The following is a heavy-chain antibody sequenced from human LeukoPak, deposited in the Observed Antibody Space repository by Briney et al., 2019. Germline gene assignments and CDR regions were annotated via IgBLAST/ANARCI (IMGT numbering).Heavy chain of an antibody. CDR2: IIPIFGTA. Sequence: TVKVSCKASGGTFSSYAISWVRQAPGQGLEWMGGIIPIFGTANYAQKFQGRVTITTDESTSTAYMELSSLRSEDTAVYYCTSGSYSFPDYWGQGTLVTVSS. V-gene: IGHV1-69*05. J-gene: IGHJ4*02. CDR1: GGTFSSYA. CDR3: TSGSYSFPDY. D-gene: IGHD1-26*01.